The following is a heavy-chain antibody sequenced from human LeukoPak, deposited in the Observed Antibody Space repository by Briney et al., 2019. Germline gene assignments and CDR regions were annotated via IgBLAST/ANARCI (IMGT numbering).Heavy chain of an antibody. J-gene: IGHJ4*02. D-gene: IGHD6-13*01. CDR3: ARNLGYSTLDY. V-gene: IGHV4-38-2*01. Sequence: SETLSLTCAVSGYSIISDYYWGWFRLPPGEGLEWVGSINHSGSTYYNLSLKSRVTISVDKSKIQLSLSVSSVTAADTAVYDCARNLGYSTLDYWGQGLLVTVSS. CDR2: INHSGST. CDR1: GYSIISDYY.